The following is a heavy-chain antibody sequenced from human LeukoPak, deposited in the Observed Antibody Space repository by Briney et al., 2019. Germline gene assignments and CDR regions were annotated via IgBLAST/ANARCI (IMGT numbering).Heavy chain of an antibody. Sequence: GGSLRLSCAASGFTFSDYYMSWIRRAPGKGLEWVSYISSSGSTIYYADSVKGRFTISRDNAKNSLYLQMNSLRADDTAVYYCAREMATIEGYGMDVWGQGTTVTVSS. CDR3: AREMATIEGYGMDV. CDR2: ISSSGSTI. J-gene: IGHJ6*02. D-gene: IGHD5-24*01. V-gene: IGHV3-11*01. CDR1: GFTFSDYY.